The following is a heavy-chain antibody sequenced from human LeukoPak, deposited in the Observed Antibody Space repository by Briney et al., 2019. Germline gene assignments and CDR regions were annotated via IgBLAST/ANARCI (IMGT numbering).Heavy chain of an antibody. D-gene: IGHD6-19*01. CDR3: ATSKYSSGWYYFEY. J-gene: IGHJ4*02. Sequence: PGRSLRLSCAASGITVSSNFMTWVRQAPGKGLEWVSVIYSAGSTDYADSVKGRFTISSDSSKNTLYLQMNSLRAEDTAVYYCATSKYSSGWYYFEYWGQGTLVTVSS. CDR2: IYSAGST. V-gene: IGHV3-66*01. CDR1: GITVSSNF.